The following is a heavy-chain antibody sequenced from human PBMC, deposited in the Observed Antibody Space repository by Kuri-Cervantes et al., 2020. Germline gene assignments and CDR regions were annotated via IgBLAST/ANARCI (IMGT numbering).Heavy chain of an antibody. CDR2: ISSSSSYI. Sequence: GESLKISCAASGFTFSSYSMNWVRQAPGKGLEWVSSISSSSSYIYYADSVKGRFTISRDNSKNTLYLQMNSLRAEDTAVYYCARDPITIFGVVTHGFDYWGQGTLVTVSS. CDR1: GFTFSSYS. D-gene: IGHD3-3*01. CDR3: ARDPITIFGVVTHGFDY. V-gene: IGHV3-21*01. J-gene: IGHJ4*02.